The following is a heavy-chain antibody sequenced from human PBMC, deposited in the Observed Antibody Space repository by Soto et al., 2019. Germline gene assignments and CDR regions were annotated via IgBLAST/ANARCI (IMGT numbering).Heavy chain of an antibody. CDR1: GFTFSSYA. CDR3: ARVREGIAAAGIDY. CDR2: ISYDGSNK. Sequence: GGSLRLSCAASGFTFSSYAMHWVRQAPGKGLEWVAVISYDGSNKYYADSVKGRFTISRDNSKNTLYLQMNSLRAEDTAVYYCARVREGIAAAGIDYWGQGTLVTVSS. J-gene: IGHJ4*02. V-gene: IGHV3-30-3*01. D-gene: IGHD6-13*01.